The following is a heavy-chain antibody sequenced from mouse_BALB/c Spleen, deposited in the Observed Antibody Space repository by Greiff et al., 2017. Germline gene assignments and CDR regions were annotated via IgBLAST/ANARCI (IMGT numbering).Heavy chain of an antibody. J-gene: IGHJ3*01. Sequence: EVKLVESGGGLVKPGGSLKLSCAASGFTFSSYAMSWVRQTPEKRLEWVASISSGGSTYYPDSVKGRFTISRDNARNILYLQMSSLRSEDTAMYYCAGDYYGSWFAYGGQGTRVTVSA. CDR2: ISSGGST. CDR3: AGDYYGSWFAY. D-gene: IGHD1-1*01. V-gene: IGHV5-6-5*01. CDR1: GFTFSSYA.